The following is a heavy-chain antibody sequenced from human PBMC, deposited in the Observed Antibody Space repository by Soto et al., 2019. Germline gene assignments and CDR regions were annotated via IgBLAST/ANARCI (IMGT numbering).Heavy chain of an antibody. CDR1: GYSFAGYW. CDR3: ARQIYDSDTGPNFQYYFDS. V-gene: IGHV5-10-1*01. D-gene: IGHD3-22*01. J-gene: IGHJ4*02. Sequence: GESLKISCKESGYSFAGYWITWVRQKPGKGLEWMGRIDPSDSQTYYSPSFRGHVTISVTKSITTVFLQWSSLRASDTAMYYCARQIYDSDTGPNFQYYFDSWGQGTPVTVSS. CDR2: IDPSDSQT.